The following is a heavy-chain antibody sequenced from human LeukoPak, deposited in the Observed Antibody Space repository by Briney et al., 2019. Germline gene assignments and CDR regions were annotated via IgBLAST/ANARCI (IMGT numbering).Heavy chain of an antibody. D-gene: IGHD2-15*01. CDR2: IFHTGDV. CDR1: GYSINSGYF. CDR3: ARVVASTSIDS. V-gene: IGHV4-38-2*02. J-gene: IGHJ4*02. Sequence: SETLSLTCTVSGYSINSGYFWGWVRQPPGKGPEWIGSIFHTGDVYYNPSLRSRVTLSIDTSRDQVSLKVTSVTAADTALYYCARVVASTSIDSWGQGILVTVSS.